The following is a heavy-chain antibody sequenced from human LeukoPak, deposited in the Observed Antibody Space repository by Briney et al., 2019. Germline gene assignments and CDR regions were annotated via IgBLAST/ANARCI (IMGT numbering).Heavy chain of an antibody. V-gene: IGHV4-4*07. J-gene: IGHJ6*02. Sequence: SETLSLTCTVSGGSISSYYWSWIRQPAGKGLEWIGRIYTSGSTNYNPSLKSRVTMSVDTSKNQFSLELSSVTAADTAVYYCAREAVYDYVWGSYRYYYYYGMDVWGQGTTVTVSS. CDR3: AREAVYDYVWGSYRYYYYYGMDV. CDR1: GGSISSYY. CDR2: IYTSGST. D-gene: IGHD3-16*02.